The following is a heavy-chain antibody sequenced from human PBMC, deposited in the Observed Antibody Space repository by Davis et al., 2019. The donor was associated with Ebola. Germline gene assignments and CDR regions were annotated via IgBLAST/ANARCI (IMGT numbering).Heavy chain of an antibody. Sequence: ASVKVSCKASGYTLTDYQMHWVRQAPGQGLEWMGWINPNSGGTDSAQKFQGRVTMTRDTSTSTLYMELRGLRFDDTAVYYCARGLRDSIVVAPTTTDWFDPWGQGTLVTVSS. J-gene: IGHJ5*02. CDR1: GYTLTDYQ. D-gene: IGHD2-2*01. CDR3: ARGLRDSIVVAPTTTDWFDP. CDR2: INPNSGGT. V-gene: IGHV1-2*02.